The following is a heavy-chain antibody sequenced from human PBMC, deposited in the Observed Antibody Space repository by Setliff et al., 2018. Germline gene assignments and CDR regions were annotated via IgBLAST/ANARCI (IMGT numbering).Heavy chain of an antibody. Sequence: SETLSLTCTVSGDSISTDPYFWTWIRQHPVKGLEWIGYISYSGRTSYNPSLYSRITVSLDRSKNQFSLQLTSVTAADTAMYYCARVAYPNGGSCRYFDNWGQGTLVTVSS. CDR3: ARVAYPNGGSCRYFDN. V-gene: IGHV4-31*03. CDR1: GDSISTDPYF. D-gene: IGHD2-15*01. J-gene: IGHJ4*02. CDR2: ISYSGRT.